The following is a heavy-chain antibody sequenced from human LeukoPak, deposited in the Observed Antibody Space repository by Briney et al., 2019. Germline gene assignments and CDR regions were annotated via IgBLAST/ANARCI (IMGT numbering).Heavy chain of an antibody. CDR2: ISYDGSNK. CDR3: AKGDGSYYYYYGMDV. Sequence: PGGSLRLSCAASGFTFSSYGMHWVRQAPGKGLEWVAVISYDGSNKYYADSVKGRFTISRDNPKNTLYLQMNSLRAEDTAVYYCAKGDGSYYYYYGMDVWGQGTTVIVSS. CDR1: GFTFSSYG. J-gene: IGHJ6*02. D-gene: IGHD1-26*01. V-gene: IGHV3-30*18.